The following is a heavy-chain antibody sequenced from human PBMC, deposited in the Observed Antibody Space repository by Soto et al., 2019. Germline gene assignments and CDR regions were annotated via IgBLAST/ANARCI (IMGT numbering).Heavy chain of an antibody. D-gene: IGHD2-15*01. V-gene: IGHV3-48*03. J-gene: IGHJ4*02. CDR2: ISSSGSTI. Sequence: AGGSLRLSCAASGFTFSSYEMNWVRQAPGKGLEWDSYISSSGSTIYYADSVKGRFTTSRDNAKNSPYLQMNSLRAEDTAVYYCARVGRVAAFDYWGQGTLVTVSS. CDR1: GFTFSSYE. CDR3: ARVGRVAAFDY.